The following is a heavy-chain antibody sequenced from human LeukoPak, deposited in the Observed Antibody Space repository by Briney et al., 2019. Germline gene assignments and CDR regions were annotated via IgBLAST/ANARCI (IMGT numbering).Heavy chain of an antibody. D-gene: IGHD3-10*01. V-gene: IGHV3-48*01. J-gene: IGHJ6*02. CDR1: GFTFSSYS. CDR3: ARDMVRGVLPYYYYYGMDV. CDR2: ISSSSSTI. Sequence: GGSLRLSCAASGFTFSSYSMNWVRQAPGKGLEWGSYISSSSSTIYYADSVKGRFTISRDNAKNSLYLQMNSLRAEDTAVYYCARDMVRGVLPYYYYYGMDVWGQGTTVTVSS.